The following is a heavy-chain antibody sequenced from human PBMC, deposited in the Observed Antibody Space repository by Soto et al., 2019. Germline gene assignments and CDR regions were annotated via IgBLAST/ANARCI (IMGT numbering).Heavy chain of an antibody. CDR2: VNHSGRT. CDR1: GGTFNNYA. V-gene: IGHV4-34*01. Sequence: SETLSLTCAVYGGTFNNYAWTWIRQTPRKGLEWIGEVNHSGRTNYNPSLKGRVTTSVDTSKNQFSLRLSSVTPADTAVYYCARGILPIVMFVLMYHYYLLDFWGTGTTVTVS. D-gene: IGHD3-16*01. J-gene: IGHJ6*03. CDR3: ARGILPIVMFVLMYHYYLLDF.